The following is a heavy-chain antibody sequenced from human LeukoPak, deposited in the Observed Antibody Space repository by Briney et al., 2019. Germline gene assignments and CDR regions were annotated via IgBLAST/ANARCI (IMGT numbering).Heavy chain of an antibody. CDR3: ARETIVVVPAAIPVSATNDP. CDR1: GFTFSSYS. D-gene: IGHD2-2*02. V-gene: IGHV3-21*01. Sequence: GGSLRLSCAASGFTFSSYSMNWVRQAPGKGLEWVSSISSSSSYIYYADSVKGRFTISRDNAKNSLYLQMSSLRAEDTAVYYCARETIVVVPAAIPVSATNDPWGQGTLVTVSS. J-gene: IGHJ5*02. CDR2: ISSSSSYI.